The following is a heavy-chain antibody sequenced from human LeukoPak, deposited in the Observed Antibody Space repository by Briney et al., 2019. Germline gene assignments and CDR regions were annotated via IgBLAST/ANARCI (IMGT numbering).Heavy chain of an antibody. CDR1: GYTFTNYD. J-gene: IGHJ6*03. CDR2: MNPNSGDT. CDR3: ARAQPSAEGYYMDV. V-gene: IGHV1-8*03. Sequence: ASMKVSCKASGYTFTNYDINWVRQATGQGLEWMGWMNPNSGDTGYAQKFQGRVTITRDTSISTAYMELNNLRSEDTAVYYCARAQPSAEGYYMDVWGKGTTVTVSS.